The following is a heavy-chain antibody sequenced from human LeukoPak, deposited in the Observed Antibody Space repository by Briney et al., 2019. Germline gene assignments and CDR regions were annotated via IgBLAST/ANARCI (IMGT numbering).Heavy chain of an antibody. CDR2: IYCSGST. J-gene: IGHJ3*02. V-gene: IGHV4-39*07. Sequence: SETLSLTCTVSGGSISSSSYYWGWIRQPPGKGLEWIGSIYCSGSTYYNPSLKSRVTISVDTSKNQFSLKLSSVTAADTAVYYCARLRWDAFDIWGQGTMVTVSS. D-gene: IGHD4-23*01. CDR1: GGSISSSSYY. CDR3: ARLRWDAFDI.